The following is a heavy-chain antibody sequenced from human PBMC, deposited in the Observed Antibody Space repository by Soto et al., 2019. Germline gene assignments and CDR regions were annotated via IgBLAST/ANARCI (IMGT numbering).Heavy chain of an antibody. CDR3: ATRSPAFDF. V-gene: IGHV1-18*01. CDR1: GYTFTTYG. J-gene: IGHJ4*02. Sequence: QVQLVQSGPEVKKPGASVKVSCKTSGYTFTTYGISWVRQAPGQGLEWMGWISTNKGNTNYAQKFRGRVTMTTDTSTSTAYMELRSLRSDDTAVYYCATRSPAFDFWGQGTLVTVSS. CDR2: ISTNKGNT.